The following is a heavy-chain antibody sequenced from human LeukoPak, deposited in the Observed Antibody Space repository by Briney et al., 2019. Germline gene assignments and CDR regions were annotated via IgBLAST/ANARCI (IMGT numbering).Heavy chain of an antibody. Sequence: SETLSLTCSVSDYSISNGYFWGWIRQPPGKGLEWIGYIYYSGSTNYNPSLKSRVTISVDTSKNQFSLKLSSVTAADTAVYYCARDTYKYSSSLGWFDPWGQGTLVTVSS. D-gene: IGHD6-13*01. CDR2: IYYSGST. CDR1: DYSISNGYF. CDR3: ARDTYKYSSSLGWFDP. J-gene: IGHJ5*02. V-gene: IGHV4-38-2*02.